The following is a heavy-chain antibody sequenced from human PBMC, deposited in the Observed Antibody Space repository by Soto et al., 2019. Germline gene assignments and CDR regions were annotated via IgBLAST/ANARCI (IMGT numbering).Heavy chain of an antibody. J-gene: IGHJ4*02. CDR1: GYTFTSYA. Sequence: ASVKVSCKASGYTFTSYAMHWGRQAPGQRLEWMGWINAGNGNTKYSQKFQGRVTITRDTSASTAYMELSSLRSEDTAVYYCARSGYYDILTGYSTYYFDYWGQGTLVTVSS. D-gene: IGHD3-9*01. V-gene: IGHV1-3*01. CDR2: INAGNGNT. CDR3: ARSGYYDILTGYSTYYFDY.